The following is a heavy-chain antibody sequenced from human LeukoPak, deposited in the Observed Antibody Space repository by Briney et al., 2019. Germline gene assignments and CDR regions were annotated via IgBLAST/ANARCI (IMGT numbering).Heavy chain of an antibody. CDR1: GFTFSSYE. CDR3: AKDYMGMDYYYYMDV. CDR2: IRYDGSNK. V-gene: IGHV3-30*02. J-gene: IGHJ6*03. Sequence: GGSLRLSCAASGFTFSSYEMNWVRQAPGKGLEWVAFIRYDGSNKYYADSVKGRFTISRDNSKNTLYLQMNSLRAEDTAVYYCAKDYMGMDYYYYMDVWGKGTTVTISS.